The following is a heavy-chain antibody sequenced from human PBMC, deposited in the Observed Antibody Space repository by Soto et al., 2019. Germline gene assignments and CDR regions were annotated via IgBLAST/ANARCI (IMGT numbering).Heavy chain of an antibody. J-gene: IGHJ4*02. CDR1: GYTFTSYG. CDR3: ARVYMSLAVADFDY. V-gene: IGHV1-18*01. D-gene: IGHD6-19*01. Sequence: GASVKVSCKASGYTFTSYGISWVRQAPGQGLEWMGWISAYNGNTNYAQKLQGRVTMTTDTSTSTAYMELRSLRSDDTAVYYCARVYMSLAVADFDYWGQGTLVTVSS. CDR2: ISAYNGNT.